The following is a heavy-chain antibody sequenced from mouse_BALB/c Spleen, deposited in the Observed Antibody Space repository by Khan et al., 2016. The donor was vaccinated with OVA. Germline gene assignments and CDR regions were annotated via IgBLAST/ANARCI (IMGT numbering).Heavy chain of an antibody. CDR1: GYSITSDYA. D-gene: IGHD2-13*01. CDR2: ISYSGST. J-gene: IGHJ3*01. Sequence: EVQLQESGPGLVKPSQSLSLTCTVTGYSITSDYAWNWIRQFPGNKLEWMGYISYSGSTSYTPSLKSRISITRDTSKNQFFLQLNSVTTEDTATXYCRRGRDYWGQGTLVTVSA. V-gene: IGHV3-2*02. CDR3: RRGRDY.